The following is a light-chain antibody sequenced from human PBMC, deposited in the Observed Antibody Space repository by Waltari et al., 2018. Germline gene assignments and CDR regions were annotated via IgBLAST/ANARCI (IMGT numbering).Light chain of an antibody. CDR3: QKYNSAPPWT. Sequence: DIQMTQSPSSLSASVGVRVTITCRASRDISYFLARVQHKRGQIPTLLIYAASTLQSGVPSRFSGSGSGTDFTLTISSLQPEDVATYYCQKYNSAPPWTFGPGTKVYIK. J-gene: IGKJ1*01. V-gene: IGKV1-27*01. CDR2: AAS. CDR1: RDISYF.